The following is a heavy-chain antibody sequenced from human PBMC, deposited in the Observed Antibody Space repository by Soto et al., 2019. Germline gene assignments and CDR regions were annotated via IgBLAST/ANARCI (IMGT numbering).Heavy chain of an antibody. CDR2: IYYSGST. Sequence: PSETLSLTCTVSGGSISSYYWSWIRQPPGKGLEWIGYIYYSGSTYYNPSLKSRVTISVDTSKNQFSLKLSSVTAADTAVYYCATYYYDSSGYAFDYWGQGTLVTVSS. CDR3: ATYYYDSSGYAFDY. CDR1: GGSISSYY. V-gene: IGHV4-59*04. J-gene: IGHJ4*02. D-gene: IGHD3-22*01.